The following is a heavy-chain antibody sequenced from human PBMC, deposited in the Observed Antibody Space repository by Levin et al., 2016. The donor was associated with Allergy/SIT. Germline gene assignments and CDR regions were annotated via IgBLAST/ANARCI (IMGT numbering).Heavy chain of an antibody. CDR3: ARSFGELRNNNWFDP. V-gene: IGHV5-51*01. Sequence: VRQMPGKGLEWMGIIYPGDSDTRYSPSFQGQVTISADKSISTAYLQWSSLKASDTAMYYCARSFGELRNNNWFDPWGQGTLVTVSS. D-gene: IGHD3-10*01. J-gene: IGHJ5*02. CDR2: IYPGDSDT.